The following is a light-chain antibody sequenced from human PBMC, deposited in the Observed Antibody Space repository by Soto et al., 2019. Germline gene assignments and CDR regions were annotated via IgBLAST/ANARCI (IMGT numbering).Light chain of an antibody. CDR3: SSNAGSNNLV. CDR2: EVS. V-gene: IGLV2-8*01. Sequence: QSVLTQPPSASGTPGQSVTIPCTGTSSDVGDYNYVSWYQQHPGKAPKLVIYEVSRRPSGVPDRFSGSKSGNTASLTVSGLQAEDEADYYCSSNAGSNNLVFGGGTQLTVL. J-gene: IGLJ2*01. CDR1: SSDVGDYNY.